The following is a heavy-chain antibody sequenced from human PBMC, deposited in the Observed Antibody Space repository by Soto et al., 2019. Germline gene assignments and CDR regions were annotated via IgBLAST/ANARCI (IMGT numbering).Heavy chain of an antibody. CDR2: IYYSGST. J-gene: IGHJ5*02. Sequence: SETLSLTCTVSGGSIISGGYYRIWIRQHPGKGLEWIGYIYYSGSTYYNPSLKSRVTISVDTSKNQFSLKLSSVTAADTAVYYCARRGPQNWFDPWGQGTLVTVSS. CDR1: GGSIISGGYY. CDR3: ARRGPQNWFDP. V-gene: IGHV4-31*03.